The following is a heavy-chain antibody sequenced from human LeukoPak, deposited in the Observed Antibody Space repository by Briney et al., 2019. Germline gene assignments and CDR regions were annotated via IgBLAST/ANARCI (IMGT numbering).Heavy chain of an antibody. D-gene: IGHD5-24*01. J-gene: IGHJ3*01. CDR3: VKDIQLST. Sequence: GGSLRLSCAASGFTVSSNYMSWVRQAPGKGLEWVSLIGSSGGSTYYADSVKGRFTISRDNSNHTLSLQMNSLRVEDTAIYYCVKDIQLSTWGLGTMVTVSS. V-gene: IGHV3-53*01. CDR2: IGSSGGST. CDR1: GFTVSSNY.